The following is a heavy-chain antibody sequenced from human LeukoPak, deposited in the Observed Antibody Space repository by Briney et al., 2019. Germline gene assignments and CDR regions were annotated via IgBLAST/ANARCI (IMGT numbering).Heavy chain of an antibody. CDR3: ARATTRGAFDI. Sequence: PSETLSLTCTVSGGSISSSSYYWGWIRQPPGKGLEWIGSIYYSGSTYYNPSLKSRVTISVDTSKNQFSLKLSSVTAADTAVYYCARATTRGAFDIWGQGTMVTVSS. D-gene: IGHD4-17*01. V-gene: IGHV4-39*07. CDR2: IYYSGST. J-gene: IGHJ3*02. CDR1: GGSISSSSYY.